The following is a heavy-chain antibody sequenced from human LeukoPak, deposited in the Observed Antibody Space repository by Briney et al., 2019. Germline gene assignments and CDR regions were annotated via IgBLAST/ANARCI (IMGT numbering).Heavy chain of an antibody. D-gene: IGHD2-2*01. CDR1: GGSFSGYH. CDR3: ARNPWVGYCSSTSCYLDYYYYGMDV. Sequence: SETLSLTCAVYGGSFSGYHWSWIRQPPGKGLEWIGEINHSGSTNYNPSLKSRVTISVDTSKNQFSLKLSSVTAADTAVYYCARNPWVGYCSSTSCYLDYYYYGMDVWGQGTTVTVSS. V-gene: IGHV4-34*01. J-gene: IGHJ6*02. CDR2: INHSGST.